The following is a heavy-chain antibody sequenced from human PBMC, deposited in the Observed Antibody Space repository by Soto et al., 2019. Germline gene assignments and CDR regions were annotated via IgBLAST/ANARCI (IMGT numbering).Heavy chain of an antibody. CDR2: ISAYNGNT. Sequence: QVQLVQSGAEVKKPGASVKVSCKASGYTFTSYGISWVRQAPGQGLEWMGWISAYNGNTNYAQKLQGRVTMTTDTSTSTAYMELRSLRSDDTAVYYCARGRYCSGGSCCSRPYNWFDPWGQGTLVTVSS. J-gene: IGHJ5*02. D-gene: IGHD2-15*01. CDR3: ARGRYCSGGSCCSRPYNWFDP. CDR1: GYTFTSYG. V-gene: IGHV1-18*01.